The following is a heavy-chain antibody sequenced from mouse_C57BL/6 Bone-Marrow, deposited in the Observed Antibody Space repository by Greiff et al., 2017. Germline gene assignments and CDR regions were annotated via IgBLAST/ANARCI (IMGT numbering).Heavy chain of an antibody. CDR3: TIVFDY. J-gene: IGHJ2*01. CDR1: GFNIKDAY. CDR2: IDPENGDT. Sequence: VQLQQSGAELVRPGASVTLSCTASGFNIKDAYMHWVKQRPEPGLEWIGWIDPENGDTAYASKFQGKATITADTSSNTAYLQLSSLTSEDTAVYYCTIVFDYWGQGTTLTVSS. V-gene: IGHV14-4*01.